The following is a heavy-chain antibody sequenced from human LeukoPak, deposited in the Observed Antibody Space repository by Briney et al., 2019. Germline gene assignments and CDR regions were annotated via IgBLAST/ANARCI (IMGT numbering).Heavy chain of an antibody. CDR2: IYHSGST. CDR1: GGSISSYY. J-gene: IGHJ4*02. Sequence: SETLPLTCTVSGGSISSYYWSWIRQPPGKGLEWIGDIYHSGSTYYNPSLKSRVTISVDTSKNQFSLKLSSVTAADTAVYYCASGGYAFQYWGQGTLVTVSS. CDR3: ASGGYAFQY. V-gene: IGHV4-59*08. D-gene: IGHD2-2*01.